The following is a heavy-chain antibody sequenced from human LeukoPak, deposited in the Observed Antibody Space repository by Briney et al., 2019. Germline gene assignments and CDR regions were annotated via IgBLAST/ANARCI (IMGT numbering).Heavy chain of an antibody. CDR3: ASAIAAAGTYAFDI. CDR1: GGSISRYY. V-gene: IGHV4-59*01. CDR2: IYYSGST. Sequence: PSETLSLTCTVSGGSISRYYWSWIRQPPGKGLEWIGYIYYSGSTNYNPSLKSRVTISVDTSKNQFSLKLSSVTAADTAVYYCASAIAAAGTYAFDIWGQGTMVTVSS. J-gene: IGHJ3*02. D-gene: IGHD6-13*01.